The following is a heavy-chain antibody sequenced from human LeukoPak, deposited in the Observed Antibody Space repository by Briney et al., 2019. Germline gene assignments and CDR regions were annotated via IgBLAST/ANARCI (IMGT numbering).Heavy chain of an antibody. D-gene: IGHD6-13*01. CDR1: GGSSSGYY. CDR2: INHSGST. Sequence: PSETLSLTCAVYGGSSSGYYWSWIRQPPGKGLEWIGEINHSGSTNYNPSLKSRVTISVDTSKNQFSLKLSSVTAADTAVYYCARWAAIATLWGRGTLVTVSS. J-gene: IGHJ2*01. CDR3: ARWAAIATL. V-gene: IGHV4-34*01.